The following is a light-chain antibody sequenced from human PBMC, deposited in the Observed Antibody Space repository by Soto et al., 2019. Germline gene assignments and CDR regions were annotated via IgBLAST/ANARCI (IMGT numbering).Light chain of an antibody. CDR2: DVS. CDR3: FSYAGYYTLL. Sequence: QSALTQPRSVSGSPGQSVTISCTGTSSDVGTYNYVSWYQQHPGKVPKLMIYDVSQRPSGVPDRFSGSKSGNTASLTISGLQSEDEADYYCFSYAGYYTLLFGGGTKLTVL. J-gene: IGLJ2*01. V-gene: IGLV2-11*01. CDR1: SSDVGTYNY.